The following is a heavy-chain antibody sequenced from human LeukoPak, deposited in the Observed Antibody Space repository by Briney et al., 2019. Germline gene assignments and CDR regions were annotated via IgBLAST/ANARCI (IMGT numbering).Heavy chain of an antibody. J-gene: IGHJ5*02. CDR3: ARDTHYYDSSGYYDA. D-gene: IGHD3-22*01. CDR1: GFTFSSYA. CDR2: ISYDGSNK. Sequence: GGSLSLSCAASGFTFSSYAMHWVRQAPGKGLEGVAVISYDGSNKYYADSVKGRFTISRDNSKNTLYLQMNSLRAEDTAVYYCARDTHYYDSSGYYDAWGQGTLVTVSS. V-gene: IGHV3-30-3*01.